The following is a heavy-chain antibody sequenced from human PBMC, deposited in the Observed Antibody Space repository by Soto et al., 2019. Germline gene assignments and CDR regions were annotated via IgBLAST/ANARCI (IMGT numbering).Heavy chain of an antibody. CDR3: ASSEVTAILDY. V-gene: IGHV4-61*01. J-gene: IGHJ4*02. CDR2: IYYSGST. D-gene: IGHD2-21*02. CDR1: GGSVSSGSYY. Sequence: TSETLSLTCTGSGGSVSSGSYYWSWIRQPPGKGLEWIGYIYYSGSTNYNPSLKSRVTISVDTSKNQFSLKLSSVTAADTAVYYCASSEVTAILDYWGQGTLVTVSS.